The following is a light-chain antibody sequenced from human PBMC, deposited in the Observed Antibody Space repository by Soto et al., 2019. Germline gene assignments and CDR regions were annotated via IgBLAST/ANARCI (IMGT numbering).Light chain of an antibody. Sequence: EFVLTQSPATLSLSPGERATLSCRASQSVSSYLAWYQQKPGQAPRLLIHSASSRATGIPDRFSASGTGTDFTLTISRLEPEDFAVYYCQHYGSSPETFGQGTKVDIK. CDR2: SAS. J-gene: IGKJ1*01. CDR1: QSVSSY. V-gene: IGKV3-20*01. CDR3: QHYGSSPET.